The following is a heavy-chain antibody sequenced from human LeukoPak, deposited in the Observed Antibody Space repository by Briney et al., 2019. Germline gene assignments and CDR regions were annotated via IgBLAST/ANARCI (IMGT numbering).Heavy chain of an antibody. CDR1: GGSISSGGYY. V-gene: IGHV4-31*03. J-gene: IGHJ6*02. Sequence: PSETLSLTCTVSGGSISSGGYYWSWIRQHPGKGLEWIGYIYYSGSTYYNPSLKRRVTISVDTSKNQFSLKLSSVTAADTAVYYCARSYCSSTSCYGGYYYYGMDVWGQGTTVTVSS. CDR2: IYYSGST. D-gene: IGHD2-2*01. CDR3: ARSYCSSTSCYGGYYYYGMDV.